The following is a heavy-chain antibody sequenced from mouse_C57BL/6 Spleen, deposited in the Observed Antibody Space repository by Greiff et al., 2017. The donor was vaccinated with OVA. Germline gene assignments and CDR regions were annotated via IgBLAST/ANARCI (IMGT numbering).Heavy chain of an antibody. CDR3: ARLAQATYYAMDY. CDR1: GYTFTSYW. Sequence: VQLQQPGAELVKPGASVKLSCKASGYTFTSYWMQWVKQRPGQGLEWIGEIDPSDSYTNYNQKFKGKATLTVDTSSSTAYMQLSSLTSEDSAVYYCARLAQATYYAMDYWGQGTSVTVSS. V-gene: IGHV1-50*01. CDR2: IDPSDSYT. J-gene: IGHJ4*01. D-gene: IGHD3-2*02.